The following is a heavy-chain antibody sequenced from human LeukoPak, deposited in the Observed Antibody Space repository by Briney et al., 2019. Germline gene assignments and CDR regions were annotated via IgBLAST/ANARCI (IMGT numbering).Heavy chain of an antibody. V-gene: IGHV4-4*02. D-gene: IGHD3-22*01. Sequence: SETLSLTCTVSAGSISSSNWWSWVRRPPGKGLEWIGEIYHSGSTNYNPSLKSRVTISVDKSKNQFSLKLSSVTAADTAVYYCARGFYYDSSGFFHYGGQGTLVTVSS. CDR3: ARGFYYDSSGFFHY. CDR2: IYHSGST. CDR1: AGSISSSNW. J-gene: IGHJ4*02.